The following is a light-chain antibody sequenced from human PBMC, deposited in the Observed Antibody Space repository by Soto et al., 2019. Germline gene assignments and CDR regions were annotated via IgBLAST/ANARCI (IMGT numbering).Light chain of an antibody. Sequence: DIPMTQCPSSVSGSXGERVTIHWPTSGSISIYLHRYHLRPGKATNFRXXGESYLKSGVQTRFIGSGSGTDFTLNISSLLPEDFAIYYCQQTYTTPEITFGQGTRLEI. CDR3: QQTYTTPEIT. J-gene: IGKJ5*01. V-gene: IGKV1-39*01. CDR1: GSISIY. CDR2: GES.